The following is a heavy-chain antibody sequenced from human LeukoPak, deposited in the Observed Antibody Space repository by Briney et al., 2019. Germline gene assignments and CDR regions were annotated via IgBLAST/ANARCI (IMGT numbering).Heavy chain of an antibody. CDR3: AKDWFGESRGY. CDR2: ISGSGGTT. CDR1: GFTFSSYA. Sequence: GGSLRLSCAASGFTFSSYARSWVRQAPGKGLEWVSTISGSGGTTYYADSVKGRFTISRDSSMNTLYLQMNSLRAEDTAVYYCAKDWFGESRGYWGQGTLVTVSS. V-gene: IGHV3-23*01. D-gene: IGHD3-10*01. J-gene: IGHJ4*02.